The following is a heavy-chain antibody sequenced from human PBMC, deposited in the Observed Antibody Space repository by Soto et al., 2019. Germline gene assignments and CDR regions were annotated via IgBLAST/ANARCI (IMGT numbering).Heavy chain of an antibody. CDR2: IYYTGST. V-gene: IGHV4-59*01. J-gene: IGHJ4*02. D-gene: IGHD3-22*01. Sequence: SETLSLTYTISGGSISGYYWSWIRQPPGKGLEWIGCIYYTGSTNYNPSLKSRVTISVDTSKSQFSLRLNSVTAADTAVYYCARDVYDSRHNAYLDYWGQGMLVTVSS. CDR1: GGSISGYY. CDR3: ARDVYDSRHNAYLDY.